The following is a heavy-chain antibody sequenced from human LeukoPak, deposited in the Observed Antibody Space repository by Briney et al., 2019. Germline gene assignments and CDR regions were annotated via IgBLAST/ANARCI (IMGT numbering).Heavy chain of an antibody. V-gene: IGHV3-23*01. CDR3: ANEIRPNDY. Sequence: GGSLRLSCAASEFDFSSHAMTWVRQAPGKGLEWVSAISISGSKTYYADSVKGRFTISRDNSKNALYLQMNSLRAEDTAVYYCANEIRPNDYWGQGTQVTVSS. CDR2: ISISGSKT. D-gene: IGHD4-17*01. J-gene: IGHJ4*02. CDR1: EFDFSSHA.